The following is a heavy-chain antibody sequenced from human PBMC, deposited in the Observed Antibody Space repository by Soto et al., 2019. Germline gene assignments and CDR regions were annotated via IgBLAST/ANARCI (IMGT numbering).Heavy chain of an antibody. CDR1: GFTFNIYA. CDR2: ISHDGTSR. CDR3: GRSSGVPTPVFAY. J-gene: IGHJ4*02. V-gene: IGHV3-30-3*01. Sequence: QVRLVESGGGVVQPGRSLRLSCAASGFTFNIYAMHWVRQAPGKGLEWVAVISHDGTSRYYADSVKGRVTISRDNSKSMVFVQMNSLGVEDTAVYYCGRSSGVPTPVFAYWGQGTLVNVAA. D-gene: IGHD3-10*01.